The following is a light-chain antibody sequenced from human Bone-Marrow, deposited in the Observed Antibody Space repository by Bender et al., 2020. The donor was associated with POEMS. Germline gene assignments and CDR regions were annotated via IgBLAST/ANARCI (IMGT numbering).Light chain of an antibody. Sequence: QSALTQPPSASGSPGLSVTISCTGTSLNFGLYNYVPWYQHYQGKTPKLLIYEVTKRPAGVPDRFSGTKSGNTASLTISGLQAAAAADYYCLSYTSSGTLYILGSGTKVTVL. CDR2: EVT. V-gene: IGLV2-8*01. CDR3: LSYTSSGTLYI. J-gene: IGLJ1*01. CDR1: SLNFGLYNY.